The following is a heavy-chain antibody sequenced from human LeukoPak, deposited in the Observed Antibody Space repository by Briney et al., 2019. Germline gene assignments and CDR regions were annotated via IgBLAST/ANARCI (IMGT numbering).Heavy chain of an antibody. V-gene: IGHV4-59*08. CDR1: GGSISSYY. J-gene: IGHJ4*02. CDR2: IYYRGST. CDR3: ARQSYGDYFDY. Sequence: NPSETLSLTCTVSGGSISSYYWSWIRQPPGKGLEWIGYIYYRGSTSYNPSLKSRVTILVDTSKYQFSLKLSSVTAADTAVYYCARQSYGDYFDYWGQGTLVTVSS. D-gene: IGHD4-17*01.